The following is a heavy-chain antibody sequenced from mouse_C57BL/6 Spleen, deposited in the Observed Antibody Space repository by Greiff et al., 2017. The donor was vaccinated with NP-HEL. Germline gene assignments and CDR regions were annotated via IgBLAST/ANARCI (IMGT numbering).Heavy chain of an antibody. CDR2: IDPSDSYT. CDR3: ARSPYYFDY. J-gene: IGHJ2*01. Sequence: QVQLQQPGAELVKPGASVKLSCKASGYTFTSYWMQWVKQRPGQGLAWIGEIDPSDSYTNYNQKFKGKATLTVDTSSSKAYMQLSSLTSEDSAVYYCARSPYYFDYWGQGTTLTVSS. V-gene: IGHV1-50*01. CDR1: GYTFTSYW.